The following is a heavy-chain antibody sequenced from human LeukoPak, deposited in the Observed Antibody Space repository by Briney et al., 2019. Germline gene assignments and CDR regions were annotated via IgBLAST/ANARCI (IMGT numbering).Heavy chain of an antibody. V-gene: IGHV1-46*01. CDR2: INPSGGST. J-gene: IGHJ4*02. CDR3: ARGGQRVWFGEYNDH. D-gene: IGHD3-10*01. Sequence: ASVKVSCKASGYTFTSYYMHWVRQAPGQGLEWMGIINPSGGSTSYAQKFQGRVTMTRDTSTSTVYMELSSLRSEDTAVYYCARGGQRVWFGEYNDHWGQGTLVTVSS. CDR1: GYTFTSYY.